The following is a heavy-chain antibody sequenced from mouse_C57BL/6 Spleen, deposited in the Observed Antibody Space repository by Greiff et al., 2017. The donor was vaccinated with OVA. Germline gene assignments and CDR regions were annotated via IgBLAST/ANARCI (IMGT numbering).Heavy chain of an antibody. CDR3: ARDDLYSFDY. Sequence: DVKLVESEGGLVQPGSSMKLSCTASGFTFSDYYMAWVRQVPEKGLEWVANINYDGSSTYYLDSLKSRFIISRDNAKNILYLQMSSLKSEDTATYYCARDDLYSFDYWGQGTTLTVSS. V-gene: IGHV5-16*01. CDR1: GFTFSDYY. CDR2: INYDGSST. J-gene: IGHJ2*01. D-gene: IGHD1-3*01.